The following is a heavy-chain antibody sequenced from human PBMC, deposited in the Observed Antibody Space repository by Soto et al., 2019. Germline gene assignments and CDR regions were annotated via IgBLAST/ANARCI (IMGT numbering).Heavy chain of an antibody. D-gene: IGHD6-13*01. J-gene: IGHJ4*02. CDR2: IYYSGST. CDR1: GGSISSSSYY. V-gene: IGHV4-39*02. Sequence: QLQLQESGPGLVKPSETLSLTCTVSGGSISSSSYYWGWIRQPPGKGLEWIGSIYYSGSTYYNPSPKSRVTTSVDTSQNQFSLKRSSVTAADTAVYYCAREDSSWVDYWGQGTLVTVSS. CDR3: AREDSSWVDY.